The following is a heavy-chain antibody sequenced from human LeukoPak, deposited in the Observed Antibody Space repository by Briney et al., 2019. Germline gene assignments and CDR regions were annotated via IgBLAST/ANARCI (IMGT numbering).Heavy chain of an antibody. D-gene: IGHD5-12*01. Sequence: SETLSLTCTVSGGSISGYYWNWLRQPPGKGLEWIGYIYYSGSTKYNPSLKSRVTMSLDTSKKQFSLRLTSVTAADTAVYYCARGFDSKSTYFDYWGLGTLVTVSS. CDR3: ARGFDSKSTYFDY. J-gene: IGHJ4*02. V-gene: IGHV4-59*01. CDR1: GGSISGYY. CDR2: IYYSGST.